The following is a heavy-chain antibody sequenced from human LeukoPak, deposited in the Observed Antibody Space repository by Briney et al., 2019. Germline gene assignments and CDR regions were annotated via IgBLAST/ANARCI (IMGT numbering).Heavy chain of an antibody. CDR3: ARDEDY. J-gene: IGHJ4*02. CDR1: GDSISTYY. V-gene: IGHV4-59*12. CDR2: IDYRGST. Sequence: PSETLSLTCTVSGDSISTYYWSWIRQPPGKGLEWIAYIDYRGSTTYNPSLRSRVTISVDTSKNQFSLKLSSVTAADTAVYYCARDEDYWGQGTLVTVSS.